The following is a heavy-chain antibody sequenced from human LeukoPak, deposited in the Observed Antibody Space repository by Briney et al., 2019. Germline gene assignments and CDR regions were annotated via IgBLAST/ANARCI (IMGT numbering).Heavy chain of an antibody. CDR1: GFTFSSYE. D-gene: IGHD5-18*01. CDR3: ARGDSGYSYGPGVLDY. Sequence: GGSLRLSCAASGFTFSSYEMNWVRQAPGKGLEWVSYISSSGSTIYYADSVKGRFTISRDNAKSSLYLQMNSLRAEDTAVYYCARGDSGYSYGPGVLDYWGQGTLVTVSS. J-gene: IGHJ4*02. V-gene: IGHV3-48*03. CDR2: ISSSGSTI.